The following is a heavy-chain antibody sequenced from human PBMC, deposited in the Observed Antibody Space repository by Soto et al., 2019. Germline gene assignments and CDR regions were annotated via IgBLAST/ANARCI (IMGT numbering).Heavy chain of an antibody. V-gene: IGHV4-59*01. D-gene: IGHD2-2*01. CDR1: GGSISSYY. J-gene: IGHJ5*02. CDR3: ARVVYHGDNWFDP. Sequence: PSETLSLTCTVSGGSISSYYWSWIRQPPGKGLEWIGYIYYSGSTNYNPSLKSRVTISVDTSKNQFSLKLSSVTAADTAVYYCARVVYHGDNWFDPWGQGTLVTVSS. CDR2: IYYSGST.